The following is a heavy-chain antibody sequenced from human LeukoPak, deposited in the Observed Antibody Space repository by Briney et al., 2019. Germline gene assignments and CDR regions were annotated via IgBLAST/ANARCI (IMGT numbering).Heavy chain of an antibody. Sequence: PGGSLRLSCAASGFTFSSYAMSWVRQAPGKGLEWVSAISGSGGSTYYADSVKGRFTISRDNSKNTLYVQMSSLRAEDTAVYYCAKGVAAAGTGDFDYWGQGTLVTVSS. D-gene: IGHD6-13*01. CDR3: AKGVAAAGTGDFDY. CDR2: ISGSGGST. CDR1: GFTFSSYA. J-gene: IGHJ4*02. V-gene: IGHV3-23*01.